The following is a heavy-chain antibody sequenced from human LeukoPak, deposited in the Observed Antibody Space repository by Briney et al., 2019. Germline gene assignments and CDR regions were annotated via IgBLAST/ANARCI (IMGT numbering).Heavy chain of an antibody. J-gene: IGHJ4*02. CDR3: ARRRYGGFDY. D-gene: IGHD1-26*01. CDR2: IYHSGST. V-gene: IGHV4-38-2*01. CDR1: GYSISSGYY. Sequence: SETLSLTCAVSGYSISSGYYWGWIRQPPGKGLEWIGSIYHSGSTYYNPSLKSRVTISVDTSKNQFSLKLYSVTAADTAVYYCARRRYGGFDYWGQGTLVTVSS.